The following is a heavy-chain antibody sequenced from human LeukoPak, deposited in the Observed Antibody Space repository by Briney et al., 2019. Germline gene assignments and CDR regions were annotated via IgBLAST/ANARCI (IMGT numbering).Heavy chain of an antibody. CDR3: ARVYQLVPDS. CDR1: GGSISSGGYY. CDR2: ISGSGGTT. V-gene: IGHV3-23*01. J-gene: IGHJ5*01. Sequence: PSETLSLTCTVSGGSISSGGYYWSWIRQHPGKGLEWVSAISGSGGTTYYADSVKGRFTISRDNSMNTLSLQMNSLRAEDTAVYYCARVYQLVPDSWGQGTLVTVSS. D-gene: IGHD6-13*01.